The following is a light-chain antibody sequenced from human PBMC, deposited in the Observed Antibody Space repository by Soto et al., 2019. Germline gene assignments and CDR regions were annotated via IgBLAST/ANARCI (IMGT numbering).Light chain of an antibody. CDR2: FTS. V-gene: IGKV1-39*01. Sequence: DIQMTQSPSSLSASVGDRVNITLRASQNMRNFLNWYEQKPGKAPKFLLSFTSNLQSGVPSRFSGSGSGTDFTLTISSLQPEDFATYYCHQSYSTPSSTFGLGTRLEI. J-gene: IGKJ5*01. CDR1: QNMRNF. CDR3: HQSYSTPSST.